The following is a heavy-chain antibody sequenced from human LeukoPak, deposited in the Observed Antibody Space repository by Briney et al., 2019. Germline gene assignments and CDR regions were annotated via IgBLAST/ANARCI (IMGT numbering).Heavy chain of an antibody. CDR1: GFGFSGYW. Sequence: GGSLRLSCAASGFGFSGYWMHWVRQAPGKGLVWVSRINADGTIATYADSVEGRFTISRDNAKNTLYLQMNSLRAEDTAVYYCARELVSYGDYGYWGQGTLVTVSS. V-gene: IGHV3-74*01. J-gene: IGHJ4*02. CDR3: ARELVSYGDYGY. CDR2: INADGTIA. D-gene: IGHD4-17*01.